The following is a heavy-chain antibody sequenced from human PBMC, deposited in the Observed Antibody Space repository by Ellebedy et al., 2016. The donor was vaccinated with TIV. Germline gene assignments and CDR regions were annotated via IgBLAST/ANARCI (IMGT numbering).Heavy chain of an antibody. CDR3: AKGGGRGTTVVYVFDY. Sequence: GGSLRLSXAASGFSLSSYYMTWVRQAPGKGLEWVANINEDGSQKNYADSVRGRFSSSRDNSKNSVYRQMNSLRAEDTAVYYCAKGGGRGTTVVYVFDYWGQGTLVTVSS. CDR1: GFSLSSYY. V-gene: IGHV3-7*01. CDR2: INEDGSQK. D-gene: IGHD4-23*01. J-gene: IGHJ4*02.